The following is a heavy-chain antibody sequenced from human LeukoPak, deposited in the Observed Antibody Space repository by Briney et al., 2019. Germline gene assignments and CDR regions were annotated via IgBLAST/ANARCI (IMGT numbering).Heavy chain of an antibody. CDR2: ISSSGST. J-gene: IGHJ3*02. V-gene: IGHV4-61*02. CDR1: GDSISSGDCY. Sequence: SETLSLTCTVSGDSISSGDCYWSWIRQPAGKGLEIGRISSSGSTNYNPSLKSRVTISVDTSKNQFSLKLSSVTAADTAVYFCARGPYSYDSSGAFDIWGQGTMVTVSS. CDR3: ARGPYSYDSSGAFDI. D-gene: IGHD3-22*01.